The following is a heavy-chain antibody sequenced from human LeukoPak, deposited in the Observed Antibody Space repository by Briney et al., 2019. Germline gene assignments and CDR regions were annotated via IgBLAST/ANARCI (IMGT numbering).Heavy chain of an antibody. V-gene: IGHV3-7*01. Sequence: GGSLRLSRAASGFTFSSYWMSWVRQAPGKRLEWVANIKQDGSEKYYVDSVKGRFTISRDNAKNSLYLQMNSLRAEDTAVYYCASAGVATTFYYYYYMDVWGKGTTVTVSS. CDR2: IKQDGSEK. CDR1: GFTFSSYW. J-gene: IGHJ6*03. D-gene: IGHD5-12*01. CDR3: ASAGVATTFYYYYYMDV.